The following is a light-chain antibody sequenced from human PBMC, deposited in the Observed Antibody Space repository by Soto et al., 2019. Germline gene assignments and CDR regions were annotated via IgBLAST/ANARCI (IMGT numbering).Light chain of an antibody. CDR3: CSYAGSSTSLP. CDR2: EGS. V-gene: IGLV2-23*01. J-gene: IGLJ1*01. CDR1: SSDVGSYNL. Sequence: QSALTQPASVSGSPGQSITISCTGTSSDVGSYNLVSWYQQHPGKAPKLMSYEGSKWPSGVSNRFSGSKSGNTASLTISGLQAEDEADYYCCSYAGSSTSLPFGTGTKVTVL.